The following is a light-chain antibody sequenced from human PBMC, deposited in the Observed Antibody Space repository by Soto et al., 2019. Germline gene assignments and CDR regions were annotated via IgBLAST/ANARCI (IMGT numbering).Light chain of an antibody. V-gene: IGLV1-51*01. Sequence: QSVLTQPPSVSAAPGQKVTISCSGSSSNIGNNYVSWYQQLPGTAPKLLIYDNNQRPSGIPARFSASKSGTSATLGITGLQTGDDADYYCGTWDSGLSANVFGTGTKLTVL. J-gene: IGLJ1*01. CDR3: GTWDSGLSANV. CDR2: DNN. CDR1: SSNIGNNY.